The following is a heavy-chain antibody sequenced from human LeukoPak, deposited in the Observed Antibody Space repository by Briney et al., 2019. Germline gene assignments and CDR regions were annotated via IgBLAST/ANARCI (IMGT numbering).Heavy chain of an antibody. CDR1: GFTFSSYW. CDR2: IKQDGSEK. CDR3: ARQDDSSGYYRQPLDY. D-gene: IGHD3-22*01. J-gene: IGHJ4*02. Sequence: PGGSLRLSCAASGFTFSSYWMSRVRQAPGKGLERVANIKQDGSEKYYVDSVKGRFTISRDNAKNSLYLQMNSLRAEDTAVYYCARQDDSSGYYRQPLDYWGQGTLVTVSS. V-gene: IGHV3-7*01.